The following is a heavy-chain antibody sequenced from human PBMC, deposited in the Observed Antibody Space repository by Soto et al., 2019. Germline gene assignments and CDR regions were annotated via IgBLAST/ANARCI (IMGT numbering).Heavy chain of an antibody. CDR2: IWYDGSNT. V-gene: IGHV3-33*08. Sequence: GGSLRLSCAASGFTFSSYWMSWVRQAPGKGLEWVGVIWYDGSNTFYAESVKGRFTISRDNSKNTVYLQITALRAEDTAVYYCARDFSMVIVAPGYWGQGTLVTVSS. D-gene: IGHD5-12*01. CDR1: GFTFSSYW. CDR3: ARDFSMVIVAPGY. J-gene: IGHJ4*02.